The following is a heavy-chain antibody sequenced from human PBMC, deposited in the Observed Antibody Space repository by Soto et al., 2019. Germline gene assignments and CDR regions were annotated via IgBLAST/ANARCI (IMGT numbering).Heavy chain of an antibody. CDR3: ARQFNGWYAPQMMYDY. CDR1: GGSISSSSYY. J-gene: IGHJ4*02. V-gene: IGHV4-39*01. D-gene: IGHD2-15*01. Sequence: QLQLQESGPGLVKPSETLSLTCTVSGGSISSSSYYWGWIRQPPGKGLDWIGSIYYSGSTYYNPSLTRRVTISVDTSKNQFALKLSSVTAADTAVYYCARQFNGWYAPQMMYDYWGQGTLVTVSS. CDR2: IYYSGST.